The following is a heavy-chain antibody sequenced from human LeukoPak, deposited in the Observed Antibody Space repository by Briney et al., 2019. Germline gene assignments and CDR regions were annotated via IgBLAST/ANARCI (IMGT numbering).Heavy chain of an antibody. D-gene: IGHD6-19*01. CDR2: TYYRSKWYN. J-gene: IGHJ4*02. CDR1: GDSVSSKNAA. Sequence: SQTLSLTCAISGDSVSSKNAAWNWIRQSPSRGLEWLGRTYYRSKWYNDNAESVKGRISINADTPKNQFSLQLNSVTPEDTAVYYCARDSSGWRSIFDYWGQGTLVSVSS. CDR3: ARDSSGWRSIFDY. V-gene: IGHV6-1*01.